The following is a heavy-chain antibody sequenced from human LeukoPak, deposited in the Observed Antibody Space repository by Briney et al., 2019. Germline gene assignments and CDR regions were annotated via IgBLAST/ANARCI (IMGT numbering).Heavy chain of an antibody. V-gene: IGHV3-48*03. CDR3: ARGFRHTAMFLDH. D-gene: IGHD5-18*01. CDR1: GFTFSTSE. Sequence: PGGSLRLSCAASGFTFSTSEMNWVRHAPGRGLEWISCISTHGSTTYYAVSVRGRFTISRDNAENSLYLQMNSLRAEGTAVYYCARGFRHTAMFLDHWGQGNLVTVSS. J-gene: IGHJ4*02. CDR2: ISTHGSTT.